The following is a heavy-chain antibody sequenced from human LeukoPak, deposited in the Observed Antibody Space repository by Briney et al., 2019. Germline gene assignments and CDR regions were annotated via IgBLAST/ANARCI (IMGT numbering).Heavy chain of an antibody. Sequence: GASVKVSCKASGYTFTGYYMHWVRQAPGQGLEWMGRIIPILGIANYAQKFQGRVTITADKSTSTAYMELSSLRSEDTAVYYCARDNWPRYYYYGMDVWGQGTTVTVSS. CDR2: IIPILGIA. D-gene: IGHD1-20*01. CDR3: ARDNWPRYYYYGMDV. V-gene: IGHV1-69*04. CDR1: GYTFTGYY. J-gene: IGHJ6*02.